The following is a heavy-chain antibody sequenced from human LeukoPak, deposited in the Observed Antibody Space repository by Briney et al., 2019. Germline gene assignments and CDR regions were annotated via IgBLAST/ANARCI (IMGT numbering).Heavy chain of an antibody. V-gene: IGHV1-69*05. Sequence: SVKVSCKASGYTFTGYYMHWVRQAPGQGLEWMGGIIPIFGTANYAQKFQGRVTITTDESTSTAYMELSSLRSEDTAVYYCASGPPPYGGKGAGVDYWGQGTLVTVSS. J-gene: IGHJ4*02. CDR1: GYTFTGYY. CDR3: ASGPPPYGGKGAGVDY. D-gene: IGHD4-23*01. CDR2: IIPIFGTA.